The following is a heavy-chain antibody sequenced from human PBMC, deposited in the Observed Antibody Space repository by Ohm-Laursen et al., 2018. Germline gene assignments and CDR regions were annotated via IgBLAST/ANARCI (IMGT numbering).Heavy chain of an antibody. CDR3: TSHCTGTSCPFDY. D-gene: IGHD2-2*01. Sequence: GSSVKVSCNASGYTFSTYGISWVRQAPGQSLEWMGWISAYNGYTNYAQNLQGRVTMTTDTSTSTAYIELRSLRSDDTAVYYCTSHCTGTSCPFDYWGRGTLVTVSS. J-gene: IGHJ4*02. CDR1: GYTFSTYG. V-gene: IGHV1-18*01. CDR2: ISAYNGYT.